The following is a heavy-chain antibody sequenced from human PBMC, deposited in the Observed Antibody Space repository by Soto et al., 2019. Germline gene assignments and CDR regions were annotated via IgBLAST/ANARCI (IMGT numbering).Heavy chain of an antibody. CDR1: GGSISSSSYY. CDR3: ARHRQRGFTVTHNWFDP. D-gene: IGHD4-17*01. V-gene: IGHV4-39*01. J-gene: IGHJ5*02. Sequence: PSETLSLTCTVSGGSISSSSYYWGWIRQPPGKGLEWIGSIYYSGSTYYNPSLKSRVTISVDTSKNQFSLKLSSVTAADTAVYYCARHRQRGFTVTHNWFDPWGQGTLVTVSS. CDR2: IYYSGST.